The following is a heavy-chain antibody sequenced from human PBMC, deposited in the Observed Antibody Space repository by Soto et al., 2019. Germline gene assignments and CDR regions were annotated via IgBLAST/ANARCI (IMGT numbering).Heavy chain of an antibody. J-gene: IGHJ3*01. CDR3: ARKPDVATAKVGGGYVFDV. CDR2: IYHSGSP. D-gene: IGHD3-16*01. CDR1: SGSIFTTNW. Sequence: QVQLQESGPGLVKPSGTLSLTCAASSGSIFTTNWWSWVRQSPGRGLQWIGDIYHSGSPKYNSSRMSRVIISIDKSKDRFFLNLTSVTAADAAVYYCARKPDVATAKVGGGYVFDVWGQGTMVTVSS. V-gene: IGHV4-4*02.